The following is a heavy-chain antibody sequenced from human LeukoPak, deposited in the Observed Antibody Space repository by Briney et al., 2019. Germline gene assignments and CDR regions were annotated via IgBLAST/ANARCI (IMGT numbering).Heavy chain of an antibody. CDR2: IHSGGTT. CDR1: GGSMNNDY. Sequence: SETLSLTCTVSGGSMNNDYFTWIRQPAGKGLEWIGRIHSGGTTNYNPSLMSRVTLSVDTSKNQISLKLTSVTAADTAVYYCCGSGWFAGPFGYWGQGALVTVSS. J-gene: IGHJ4*02. D-gene: IGHD6-19*01. CDR3: CGSGWFAGPFGY. V-gene: IGHV4-4*07.